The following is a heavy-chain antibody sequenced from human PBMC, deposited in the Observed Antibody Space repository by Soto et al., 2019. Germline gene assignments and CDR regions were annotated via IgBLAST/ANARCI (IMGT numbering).Heavy chain of an antibody. D-gene: IGHD6-6*01. Sequence: GGSLRLSCAASGFTFSSYSMNWVRQAPGKGLEWVSSISSSSSYIYYADSVKGRFTISRDNAKNSLYLQMNSLRAEDTAVYYCARSFRSYSSSPNWFDPWGQETXVTVSS. J-gene: IGHJ5*02. V-gene: IGHV3-21*01. CDR1: GFTFSSYS. CDR3: ARSFRSYSSSPNWFDP. CDR2: ISSSSSYI.